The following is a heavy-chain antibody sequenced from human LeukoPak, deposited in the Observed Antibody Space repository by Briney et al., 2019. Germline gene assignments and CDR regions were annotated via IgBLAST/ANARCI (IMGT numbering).Heavy chain of an antibody. Sequence: SETLSLTCSVCGGSISSYYWSWIRQPAGKGLEWIGRIYTSGSTNYNPSLKSRVTMSVDTSKNQFSLKLSSVTAADTAVYYCARSSPIYYGSGSYRSPLDYWGQGTLVTVSS. CDR2: IYTSGST. CDR3: ARSSPIYYGSGSYRSPLDY. D-gene: IGHD3-10*01. CDR1: GGSISSYY. J-gene: IGHJ4*02. V-gene: IGHV4-4*07.